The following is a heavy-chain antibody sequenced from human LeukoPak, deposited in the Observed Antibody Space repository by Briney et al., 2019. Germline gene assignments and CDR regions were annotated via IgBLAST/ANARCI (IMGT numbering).Heavy chain of an antibody. CDR3: ERDQLVTMIVVAPYMDV. CDR2: IWYDGSNK. J-gene: IGHJ6*03. V-gene: IGHV3-33*01. Sequence: GGSLRLSCAASGFTFSSYGMHWVRQAPGKGLEWVAVIWYDGSNKYYADSVKGRFTISRDNSKNTLYLQMNSLRAEDTAVYYCERDQLVTMIVVAPYMDVWGKGTTVTVSS. D-gene: IGHD3-22*01. CDR1: GFTFSSYG.